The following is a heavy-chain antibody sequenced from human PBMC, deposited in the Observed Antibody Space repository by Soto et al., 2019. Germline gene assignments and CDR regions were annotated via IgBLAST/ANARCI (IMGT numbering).Heavy chain of an antibody. CDR3: AKDDGAGFKS. V-gene: IGHV1-69*04. Sequence: QVNLVQSGTEMKKPGSSVMVSCKVSGGDLSNSGISWVRQAPGQGLEWMGGIFPLLAMVDYSQKFQGRVTISADESTNTADMDLGSLRHEDTAFYSCAKDDGAGFKSWGQGTLVIVSS. D-gene: IGHD1-26*01. CDR1: GGDLSNSG. J-gene: IGHJ4*02. CDR2: IFPLLAMV.